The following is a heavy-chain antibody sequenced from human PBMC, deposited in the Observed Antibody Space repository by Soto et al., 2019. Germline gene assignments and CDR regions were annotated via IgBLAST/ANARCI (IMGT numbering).Heavy chain of an antibody. J-gene: IGHJ4*02. Sequence: QVQLVKSGGGVVQPGRSLRLSCEASGFTFSSYGMHWVRQAPGKGLEWVAVISYDGSNKDYADSVKGRFNIARDNSKNTLYMKKNSLRAEETAVYYCANQMDDYDSSGYGCWGQGTLVTVSS. CDR2: ISYDGSNK. CDR3: ANQMDDYDSSGYGC. V-gene: IGHV3-30*18. CDR1: GFTFSSYG. D-gene: IGHD3-22*01.